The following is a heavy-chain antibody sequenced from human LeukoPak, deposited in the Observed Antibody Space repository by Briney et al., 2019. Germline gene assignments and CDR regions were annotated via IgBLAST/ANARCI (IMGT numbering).Heavy chain of an antibody. CDR1: GFTFSSYA. D-gene: IGHD4-17*01. CDR2: ISGSGGST. J-gene: IGHJ4*02. V-gene: IGHV3-23*01. CDR3: ARGEDYGTNSFDY. Sequence: GGSLRLSCAASGFTFSSYAMSWVRQAPGKGLEWVSAISGSGGSTYYADSVKGRFTISRDNSKNSLYLQMNSLRAEGTAVYYCARGEDYGTNSFDYWGQGTLVTVSS.